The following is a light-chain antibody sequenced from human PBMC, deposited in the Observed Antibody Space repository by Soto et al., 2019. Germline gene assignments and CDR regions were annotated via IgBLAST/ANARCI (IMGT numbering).Light chain of an antibody. CDR3: QQRNRYPPVT. CDR2: DAF. V-gene: IGKV3-11*01. Sequence: ESVLTQSPATLSLSPGERATLSCRASPSVSNSLAWYQHKPGQAPRLLIYDAFNRATGVPTRFSGSGSGTDFTLTISSLEPEDLAVYYCQQRNRYPPVTFGGGTRVEIK. CDR1: PSVSNS. J-gene: IGKJ4*02.